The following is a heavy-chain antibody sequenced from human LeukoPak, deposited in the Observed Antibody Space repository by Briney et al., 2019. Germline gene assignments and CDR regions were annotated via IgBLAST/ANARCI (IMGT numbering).Heavy chain of an antibody. CDR3: ARDNYYASSGYYYIDY. Sequence: GGSLRLSCAASGFTFDDYGMSWVRQAPGKGLEWVAVTSYDGSNKYYADSVKDRFTISRDNSKNTLYLQMNSLRAEDTAVYYCARDNYYASSGYYYIDYWGQGTLVTVSS. CDR2: TSYDGSNK. D-gene: IGHD3-22*01. CDR1: GFTFDDYG. V-gene: IGHV3-30*03. J-gene: IGHJ4*02.